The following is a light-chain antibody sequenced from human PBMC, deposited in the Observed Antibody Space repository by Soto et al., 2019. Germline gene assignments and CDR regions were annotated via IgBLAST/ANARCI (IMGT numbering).Light chain of an antibody. CDR3: QQCDSTPQT. Sequence: DIQMTQSPSSLSASVGDRVTITCRASQSINSHLNWYQQKPGKPPKLLIHTTSSLQSGVPSRFSGSGTGTDFTLTLSSLQPEDFATYYCQQCDSTPQTFGGGTKVEI. J-gene: IGKJ4*01. V-gene: IGKV1-39*01. CDR2: TTS. CDR1: QSINSH.